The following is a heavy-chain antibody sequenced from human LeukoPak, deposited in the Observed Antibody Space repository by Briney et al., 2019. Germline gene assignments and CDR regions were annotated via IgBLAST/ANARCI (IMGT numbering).Heavy chain of an antibody. D-gene: IGHD1-1*01. CDR1: GFTFSSCW. V-gene: IGHV3-74*01. CDR3: ARGGPGTGMDY. J-gene: IGHJ4*02. CDR2: INNDGSTT. Sequence: GGSVRLSCAASGFTFSSCWMHWVRQAPGKGLVWVSRINNDGSTTTYADSVKGRFTISRDNAKNTLYLQMNSLRAEDTAVYYCARGGPGTGMDYWGQGALVTVSS.